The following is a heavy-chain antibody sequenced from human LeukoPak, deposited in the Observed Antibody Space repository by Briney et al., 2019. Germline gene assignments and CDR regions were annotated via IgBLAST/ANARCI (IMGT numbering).Heavy chain of an antibody. CDR3: ARGVSSSWSGAAFQPFDY. J-gene: IGHJ4*02. CDR2: ISYSGTT. CDR1: GGSISSTSYY. D-gene: IGHD6-13*01. Sequence: SETLSLTCTVSGGSISSTSYYWGWIRQPPGKGLEWIGSISYSGTTYYNPSLKSRVTISVDTSKNQFSLKLSSVTAADTAVYYCARGVSSSWSGAAFQPFDYWGQGTLVTVSS. V-gene: IGHV4-39*07.